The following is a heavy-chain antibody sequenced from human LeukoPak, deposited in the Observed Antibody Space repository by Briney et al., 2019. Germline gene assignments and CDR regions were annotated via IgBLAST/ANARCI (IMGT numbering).Heavy chain of an antibody. J-gene: IGHJ5*02. D-gene: IGHD3-9*01. V-gene: IGHV4-59*12. Sequence: PSETLSLTCTVSGGSISSYYWSWIRQPPGKGLEWIGYIYYSGSPNYNPSLKSRVTISVDNSKNQFSLKLTPVTAADTAVYYCARPHYDILTGYPDNWFDPWGQGTLVTVSS. CDR2: IYYSGSP. CDR1: GGSISSYY. CDR3: ARPHYDILTGYPDNWFDP.